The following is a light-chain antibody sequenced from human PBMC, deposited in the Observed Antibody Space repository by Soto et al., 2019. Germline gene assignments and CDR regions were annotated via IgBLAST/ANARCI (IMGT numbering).Light chain of an antibody. CDR3: QQLNKYPRT. V-gene: IGKV1-9*01. CDR1: QGISSY. J-gene: IGKJ1*01. Sequence: DIQLTQSPSFLSASVGDRVTITCRASQGISSYLAWYQLKPGKAPKLLISTASTLQSGVPSRFSGSGYGTEFTHTISSLQPEDFATYYCQQLNKYPRTFGQGTKVEIK. CDR2: TAS.